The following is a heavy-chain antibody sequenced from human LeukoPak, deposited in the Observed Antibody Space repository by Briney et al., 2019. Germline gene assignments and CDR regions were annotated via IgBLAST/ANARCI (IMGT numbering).Heavy chain of an antibody. CDR1: GFTFNTYW. CDR2: INGDGSST. V-gene: IGHV3-74*03. D-gene: IGHD6-19*01. J-gene: IGHJ4*02. Sequence: GGSLRLSCAASGFTFNTYWMHWVRQAPGKGLVWVSRINGDGSSTTYADSVKGRFTISRDNSKNTLHLQMNSLRVEDTAVYYCAKDLGTSGWYCDYWGQGTLVTVSS. CDR3: AKDLGTSGWYCDY.